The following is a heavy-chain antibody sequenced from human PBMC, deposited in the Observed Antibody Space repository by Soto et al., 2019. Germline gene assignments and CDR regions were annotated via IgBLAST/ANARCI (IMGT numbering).Heavy chain of an antibody. V-gene: IGHV3-30*18. CDR2: SSYDGSNK. J-gene: IGHJ4*02. CDR1: GFTFFSYG. Sequence: WGSLRLSCSASGFTFFSYGMHWFRQAPGKGLEWVAVSSYDGSNKYYGDSVKGRFTISRDNSKNTLYLQMNSLRADDTAVYYCAKDRAGDIYVAARSGLDYWGQGTLVTVSS. CDR3: AKDRAGDIYVAARSGLDY. D-gene: IGHD3-3*01.